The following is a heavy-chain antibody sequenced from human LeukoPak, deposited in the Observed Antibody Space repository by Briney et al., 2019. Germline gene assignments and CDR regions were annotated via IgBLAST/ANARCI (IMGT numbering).Heavy chain of an antibody. CDR3: AGDQYGDYALDY. V-gene: IGHV3-21*01. CDR1: GFTFSSYS. Sequence: GGSLRLSCAASGFTFSSYSMNWVRQAPGKGLEWVSSISSISYIYYADSVKGRFTISRDTAKNSLYLQMNSLRAEDTAVYYCAGDQYGDYALDYWGQGTLVTVSS. J-gene: IGHJ4*02. D-gene: IGHD4-17*01. CDR2: ISSISYI.